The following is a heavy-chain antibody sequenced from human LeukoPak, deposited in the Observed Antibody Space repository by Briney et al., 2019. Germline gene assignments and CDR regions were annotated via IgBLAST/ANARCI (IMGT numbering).Heavy chain of an antibody. CDR1: GGSTSSYY. CDR3: ARVITVRGVIFDY. CDR2: IYYSGST. D-gene: IGHD3-16*01. V-gene: IGHV4-59*01. Sequence: SETLSLTCSVSGGSTSSYYWSWIRQPPGKGLEWIGYIYYSGSTNYNPSLKSRVTISVDTSKNQFSLNLSSVTAADTAVYYCARVITVRGVIFDYWGQGTLVTVSS. J-gene: IGHJ4*02.